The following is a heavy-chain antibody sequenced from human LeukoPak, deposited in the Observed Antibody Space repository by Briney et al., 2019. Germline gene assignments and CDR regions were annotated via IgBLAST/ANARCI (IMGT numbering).Heavy chain of an antibody. Sequence: GGSLRLSCAASGFTVSHYYMTWVRQAPGKGLECVSVIYSGGSTYSAGSVKGRFTISRDNSRNMVYLQMSSLRAEDTAVYYCARIRGSHPSPFDSWGQGTLVTVSS. V-gene: IGHV3-53*01. D-gene: IGHD3-10*01. CDR3: ARIRGSHPSPFDS. J-gene: IGHJ4*02. CDR1: GFTVSHYY. CDR2: IYSGGST.